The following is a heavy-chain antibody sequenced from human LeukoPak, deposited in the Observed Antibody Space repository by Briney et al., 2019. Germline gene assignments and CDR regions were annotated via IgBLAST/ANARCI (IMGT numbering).Heavy chain of an antibody. CDR3: AREAGWVRGVIDY. D-gene: IGHD3-10*01. J-gene: IGHJ4*02. CDR2: ISSSSSTV. CDR1: GFTFSSYS. Sequence: GGSLRLSCAASGFTFSSYSMNWVRQAPGKGLEWVSYISSSSSTVYCADSVKGRFTISRDNAKNSLYLQMNSLRAEDTAVYYCAREAGWVRGVIDYWGQGTLVTVSS. V-gene: IGHV3-48*01.